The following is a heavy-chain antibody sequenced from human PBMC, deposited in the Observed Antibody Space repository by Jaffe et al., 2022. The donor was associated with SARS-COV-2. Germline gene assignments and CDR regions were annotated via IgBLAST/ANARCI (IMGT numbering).Heavy chain of an antibody. CDR1: GFIFSSYG. CDR3: AKDRGTHIFDY. CDR2: IWYDGSDQ. V-gene: IGHV3-33*06. Sequence: QVQLVESGGSVVQPGRSLRLSCAASGFIFSSYGMHWVRQAPGKGLEWVAVIWYDGSDQDYGDSVKGRFTISRDNSKNTVYLEMNSLRVEDTAVYYCAKDRGTHIFDYWGQGTLVTVSS. J-gene: IGHJ4*02. D-gene: IGHD3-16*01.